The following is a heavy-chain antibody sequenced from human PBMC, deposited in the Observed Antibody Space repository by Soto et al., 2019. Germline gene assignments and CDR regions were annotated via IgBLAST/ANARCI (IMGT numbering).Heavy chain of an antibody. D-gene: IGHD7-27*01. CDR2: IYYSGST. CDR1: GGSISSYY. Sequence: PSETLSLTCTVSGGSISSYYWSWIRQPPGKGLEWIGYIYYSGSTNYNPSLKSRVTISVDTSKNHFSLKLSPVTAADTAVYYCARAWGYAFDFWGQGTMVTVSS. J-gene: IGHJ3*01. CDR3: ARAWGYAFDF. V-gene: IGHV4-59*01.